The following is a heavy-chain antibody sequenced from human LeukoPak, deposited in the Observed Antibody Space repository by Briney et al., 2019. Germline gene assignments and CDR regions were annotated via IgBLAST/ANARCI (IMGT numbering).Heavy chain of an antibody. Sequence: PGGSLRLSCAASGFTFTAYAMSWFRQTPEKGLEWVANIHDDGIVTHYVDSVKGRFTISRDNSNNTLYLQMNSLRAEDTAVYYCARSRRRELLGTYFDYWGQGTLVTVSS. D-gene: IGHD1-26*01. J-gene: IGHJ4*02. V-gene: IGHV3-7*01. CDR2: IHDDGIVT. CDR3: ARSRRRELLGTYFDY. CDR1: GFTFTAYA.